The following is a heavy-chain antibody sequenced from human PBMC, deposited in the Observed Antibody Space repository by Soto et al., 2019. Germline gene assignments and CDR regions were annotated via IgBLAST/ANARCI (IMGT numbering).Heavy chain of an antibody. CDR2: ISYDGSNK. CDR1: GFTFSSYG. D-gene: IGHD3-22*01. J-gene: IGHJ4*02. Sequence: GSLRLSCAASGFTFSSYGMHWVRQAPGKGLEWVAVISYDGSNKYYADSVKGRFTISRDNSKNTLYLQMNSLRAEDTAVYYCAKDSAGYYYGSSGYYEQRPSNHFDYWGQGT. V-gene: IGHV3-30*18. CDR3: AKDSAGYYYGSSGYYEQRPSNHFDY.